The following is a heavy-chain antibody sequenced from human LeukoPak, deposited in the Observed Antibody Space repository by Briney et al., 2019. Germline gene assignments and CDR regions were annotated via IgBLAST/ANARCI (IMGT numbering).Heavy chain of an antibody. V-gene: IGHV3-74*01. D-gene: IGHD3-16*02. CDR2: INSDGSST. CDR1: GFTFSSYW. J-gene: IGHJ4*02. Sequence: GGSLRLSCAASGFTFSSYWMHWVRQAPGKGLVWVSRINSDGSSTSYADSVKGRFTISRDNAKNTLYLQMNSLRDEDTAVYYCARVGFLLRLGELSKFVYWGQGTLVTVSS. CDR3: ARVGFLLRLGELSKFVY.